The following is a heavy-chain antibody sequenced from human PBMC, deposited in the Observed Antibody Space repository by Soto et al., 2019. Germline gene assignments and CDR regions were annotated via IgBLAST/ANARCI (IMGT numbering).Heavy chain of an antibody. V-gene: IGHV4-59*01. CDR3: ERDPGPSSSQRWFDP. J-gene: IGHJ5*02. CDR1: GVSISSYY. CDR2: IYYSGST. Sequence: ETLSLTCPGSGVSISSYYWSWIRQPPGKGLEWIGYIYYSGSTNYNPSLKSRVTISVDTSKNQFSLNLSSVTAADTAVYYCERDPGPSSSQRWFDPWGQGTLVTVYS. D-gene: IGHD6-13*01.